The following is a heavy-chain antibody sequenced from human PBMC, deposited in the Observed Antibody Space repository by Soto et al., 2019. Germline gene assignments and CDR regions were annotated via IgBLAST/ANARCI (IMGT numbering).Heavy chain of an antibody. CDR2: VNWNSVPT. J-gene: IGHJ3*01. Sequence: EVQLVETGGGVVRPGGSLSLSCAASGFTFDHYGITWVRQAPGRRLEWVAGVNWNSVPTGYGDAVKGRFPAHRDNAKNSLYLEMSSLRIEDTAIYYCARGLDAFDLWGQGTWVTVSS. CDR3: ARGLDAFDL. CDR1: GFTFDHYG. V-gene: IGHV3-20*04.